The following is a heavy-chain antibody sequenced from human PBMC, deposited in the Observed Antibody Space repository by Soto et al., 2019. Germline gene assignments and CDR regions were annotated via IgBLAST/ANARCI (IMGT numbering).Heavy chain of an antibody. CDR3: ASVNSGRNWFDP. CDR2: IYFSGST. V-gene: IGHV4-61*01. CDR1: GDSVSSASFY. D-gene: IGHD6-19*01. Sequence: QVHLQESGPGLVKPSETPSLTCTVSGDSVSSASFYWIWIRQAPGKGLEWIGFIYFSGSTNYNPSLKSRVTMSLDTSKNQFSLNLRSVTPADTAVYYCASVNSGRNWFDPWGPGTLVTVSS. J-gene: IGHJ5*02.